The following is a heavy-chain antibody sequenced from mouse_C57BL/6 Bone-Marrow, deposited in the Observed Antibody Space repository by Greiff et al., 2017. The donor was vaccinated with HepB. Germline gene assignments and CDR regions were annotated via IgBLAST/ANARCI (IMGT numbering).Heavy chain of an antibody. Sequence: QVQLQQPGAELVKPGASVKLSCKASGYTFTSYWMQWVKQRPGQGLEWIGEIDPSDSCTNYNQKFKGKATLTVDTSSSTAYMQLSSLTSEDSAVYYCARDGILRYPAWFAYWGQGTLVTVSA. J-gene: IGHJ3*01. CDR2: IDPSDSCT. D-gene: IGHD1-1*01. CDR1: GYTFTSYW. CDR3: ARDGILRYPAWFAY. V-gene: IGHV1-50*01.